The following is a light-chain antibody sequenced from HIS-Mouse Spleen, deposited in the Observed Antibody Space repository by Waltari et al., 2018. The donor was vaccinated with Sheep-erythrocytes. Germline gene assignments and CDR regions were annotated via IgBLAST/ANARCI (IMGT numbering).Light chain of an antibody. CDR2: EVS. CDR1: SSDVGGYNY. J-gene: IGLJ2*01. Sequence: QSALTQPPSASGSPGQSVTISCTGTSSDVGGYNYVSWYQQHPGKAPKLMSYEVSKRPSGGPERFSGSKSGSTASLTVSGLQAEDEADYYCSSYAGSNNLVFGGGTKLTVL. CDR3: SSYAGSNNLV. V-gene: IGLV2-8*01.